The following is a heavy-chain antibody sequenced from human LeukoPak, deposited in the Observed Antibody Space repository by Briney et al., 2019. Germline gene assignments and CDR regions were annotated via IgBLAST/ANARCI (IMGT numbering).Heavy chain of an antibody. CDR2: INHSGNT. J-gene: IGHJ4*02. V-gene: IGHV4-34*01. CDR3: ARGPVEMATIGYFDY. D-gene: IGHD5-24*01. Sequence: SETLSLTCAVYGGSFSGYCWSWIRQPPGKGLEWIGEINHSGNTNYNPSLKSRVTISVDTSKNQFSLKLSSVTAADTAVYYCARGPVEMATIGYFDYWGQGTLVTVSS. CDR1: GGSFSGYC.